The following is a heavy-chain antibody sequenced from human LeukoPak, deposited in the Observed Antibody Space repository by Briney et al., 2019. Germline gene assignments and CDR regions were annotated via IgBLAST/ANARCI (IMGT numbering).Heavy chain of an antibody. J-gene: IGHJ3*01. V-gene: IGHV3-66*04. Sequence: GGSLRLSCAASGFTFSNAWMSWVRQAPGKGLEWVSVIYSGGSTYYADSVKGRFTISRDNSKNTLYLQMNSLRAEDTAVYYCARQSDSGPWGQGTMVTVSS. CDR2: IYSGGST. CDR1: GFTFSNAW. D-gene: IGHD5-12*01. CDR3: ARQSDSGP.